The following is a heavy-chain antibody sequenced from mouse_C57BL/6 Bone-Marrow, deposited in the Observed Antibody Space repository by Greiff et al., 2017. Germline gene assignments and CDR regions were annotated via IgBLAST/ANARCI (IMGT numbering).Heavy chain of an antibody. CDR1: GYTFTSYW. J-gene: IGHJ2*01. CDR2: IYPGSGST. Sequence: QVQLQQPGAELVKPGASVKMSCKASGYTFTSYWITWVKQRPGQGLEWIGDIYPGSGSTNYNEKFKSKATLTVDTSSSTAYMQLSSLTSEDSAVYYCARKIYYGSSPANWGQGTTLTVSS. V-gene: IGHV1-55*01. CDR3: ARKIYYGSSPAN. D-gene: IGHD1-1*01.